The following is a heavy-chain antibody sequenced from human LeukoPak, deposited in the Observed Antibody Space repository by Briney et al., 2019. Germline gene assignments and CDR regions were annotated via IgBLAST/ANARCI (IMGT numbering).Heavy chain of an antibody. CDR2: ISWNSGSI. CDR3: AKVAYYYDSSGYFDY. CDR1: GFTFDDYA. V-gene: IGHV3-9*01. D-gene: IGHD3-22*01. J-gene: IGHJ4*02. Sequence: GGSLRLSCAASGFTFDDYAMHWVRHAPGKGLEWVSGISWNSGSIGYADSVKGRFTISRDNAKNSLYLQMNSLRAEDTALYYCAKVAYYYDSSGYFDYWGQGTLVTVSS.